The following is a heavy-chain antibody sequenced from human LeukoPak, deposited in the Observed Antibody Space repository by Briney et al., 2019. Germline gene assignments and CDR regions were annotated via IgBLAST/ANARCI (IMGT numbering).Heavy chain of an antibody. CDR3: AELGITMIGGV. J-gene: IGHJ6*04. D-gene: IGHD3-10*02. V-gene: IGHV3-48*03. Sequence: GGSLRLSCAASGFTFSSYEMNWVRQAPGKGLERVSYISSSGSTIYYADSVKGRFTISRDNAKNSLYLQMNSLRAEDTAVYYCAELGITMIGGVWGNGTTVTISS. CDR1: GFTFSSYE. CDR2: ISSSGSTI.